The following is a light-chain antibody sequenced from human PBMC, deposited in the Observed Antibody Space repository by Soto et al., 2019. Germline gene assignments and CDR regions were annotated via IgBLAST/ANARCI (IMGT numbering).Light chain of an antibody. CDR1: QYISSW. J-gene: IGKJ1*01. V-gene: IGKV1-5*03. CDR3: QQYNSQRT. Sequence: DIQMTQSPSTLSASVGDRVTITCRASQYISSWLAWYQQKPGKAPKLLIYKASSLESGVPSRFSGSGSATEFTLTISSLPPDDFATYYCQQYNSQRTFGQGTKVEIK. CDR2: KAS.